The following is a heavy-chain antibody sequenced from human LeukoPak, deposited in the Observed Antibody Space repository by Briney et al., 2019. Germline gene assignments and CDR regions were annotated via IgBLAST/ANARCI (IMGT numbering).Heavy chain of an antibody. CDR1: GGSFSGYY. V-gene: IGHV4-34*01. D-gene: IGHD5-18*01. J-gene: IGHJ6*03. CDR3: ARAGYSYGYGYYYMDV. CDR2: INHSGST. Sequence: SETLSLTCAVYGGSFSGYYWSWLRQPPGKGLEWIGEINHSGSTNYNPSLTSRVTISVDTSKNQFSLKLSSVTAADTAVYYCARAGYSYGYGYYYMDVWGKGTTVTVSS.